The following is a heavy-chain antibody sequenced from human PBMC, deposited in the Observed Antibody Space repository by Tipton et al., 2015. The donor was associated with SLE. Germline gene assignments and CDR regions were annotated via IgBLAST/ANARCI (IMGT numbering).Heavy chain of an antibody. CDR1: GGSTSSYF. CDR2: IYYSGST. CDR3: ARDLSRGSFDY. Sequence: TLSLTCTVSGGSTSSYFWSWIRQPPGKGLEWIGYIYYSGSTNYNPALKSRVTISVDTSKNQFSLKLSSVTAADTAVYYCARDLSRGSFDYWGQGTLVTVSS. J-gene: IGHJ4*02. D-gene: IGHD1-26*01. V-gene: IGHV4-59*01.